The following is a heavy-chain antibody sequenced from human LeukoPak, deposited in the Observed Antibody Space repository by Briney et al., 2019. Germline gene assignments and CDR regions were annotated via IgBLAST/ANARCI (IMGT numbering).Heavy chain of an antibody. CDR1: GGSISSYY. V-gene: IGHV4-59*01. CDR3: ARGNWGSYRYAQYYYYYMDV. Sequence: SETLSLTCTVSGGSISSYYWSWIRQPPGKGLEWIGYIYYSGSTNYNPSLKSRVTISVDTSKNQFSLKLSSVTAADTAVYYCARGNWGSYRYAQYYYYYMDVWGKGTTVTISS. J-gene: IGHJ6*03. CDR2: IYYSGST. D-gene: IGHD3-16*02.